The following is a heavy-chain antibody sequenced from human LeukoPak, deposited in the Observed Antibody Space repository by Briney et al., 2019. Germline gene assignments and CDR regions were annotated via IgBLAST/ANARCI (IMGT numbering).Heavy chain of an antibody. D-gene: IGHD5-24*01. J-gene: IGHJ6*03. CDR3: ARAVERGYYMDV. V-gene: IGHV1-69*05. CDR1: GGTFSSYA. CDR2: IIPIFGTA. Sequence: SVKVSCKASGGTFSSYAISWVRQAPGLGLEWMGGIIPIFGTANYAQKFQGRVTITTDESTSTAYMELSSLRSEDTAVYYCARAVERGYYMDVWGKGTTVTVSS.